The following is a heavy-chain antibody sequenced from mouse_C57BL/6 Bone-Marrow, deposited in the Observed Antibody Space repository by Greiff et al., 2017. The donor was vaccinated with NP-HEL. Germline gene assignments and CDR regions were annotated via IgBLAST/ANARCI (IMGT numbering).Heavy chain of an antibody. CDR2: SRNKANDYTT. D-gene: IGHD1-1*01. CDR1: GFTFSDFY. V-gene: IGHV7-1*01. J-gene: IGHJ2*01. CDR3: ARDGSSAY. Sequence: DVKLVESGGGLVQSGRSLRLSCATSGFTFSDFYMEWVRQTPGKGLEWIAASRNKANDYTTEYSASVKGRFIVSRDTSQSILYLQMKALRAEDTAIYYCARDGSSAYWGQGTTLTVSS.